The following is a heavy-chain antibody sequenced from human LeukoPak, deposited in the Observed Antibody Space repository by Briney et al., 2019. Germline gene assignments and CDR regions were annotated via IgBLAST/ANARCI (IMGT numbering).Heavy chain of an antibody. CDR2: IKQDGCEK. CDR3: AREGRPNYYDSSGLDY. V-gene: IGHV3-7*01. D-gene: IGHD3-22*01. J-gene: IGHJ4*02. Sequence: GGSLRLSCAASGFTFSSYWMNWVRQAPGKGLEWVANIKQDGCEKYYVDSVKGRFTISRDNAKNSLYLQMNSLRAEDTAVYYCAREGRPNYYDSSGLDYWGQGTLVTVSS. CDR1: GFTFSSYW.